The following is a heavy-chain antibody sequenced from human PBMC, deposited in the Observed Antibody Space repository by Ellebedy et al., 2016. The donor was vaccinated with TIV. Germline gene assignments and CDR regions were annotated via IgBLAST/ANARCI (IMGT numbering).Heavy chain of an antibody. D-gene: IGHD6-19*01. CDR1: GYIFTGYY. CDR2: INPNSGAT. CDR3: ARDVGQWLVRYFFDY. J-gene: IGHJ4*02. V-gene: IGHV1-2*02. Sequence: ASVKVSCKASGYIFTGYYIHWVRPAPGQGLEWMGWINPNSGATHYAQKFQGRVTMSRDTSISTAYMELSRLTSDDTAVYYCARDVGQWLVRYFFDYWGQGTLVTVSS.